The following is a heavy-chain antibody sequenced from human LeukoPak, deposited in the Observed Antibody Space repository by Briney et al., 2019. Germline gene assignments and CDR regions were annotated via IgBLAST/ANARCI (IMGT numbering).Heavy chain of an antibody. CDR2: ISGSGGST. CDR3: AKGGVWFGELDY. CDR1: GFTFSSYA. J-gene: IGHJ4*02. D-gene: IGHD3-10*01. Sequence: PGGSLRLSCAASGFTFSSYAMSWVRQAPGKGLEWVSAISGSGGSTYYADSVKGRFTISRDNSKNTLYLQMNRLRAEDTAVYYCAKGGVWFGELDYWGQGTLVTVSS. V-gene: IGHV3-23*01.